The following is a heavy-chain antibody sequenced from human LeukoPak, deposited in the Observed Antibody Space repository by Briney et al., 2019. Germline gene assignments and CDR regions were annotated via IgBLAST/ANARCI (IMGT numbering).Heavy chain of an antibody. V-gene: IGHV1-8*03. CDR1: GYTFTSYD. J-gene: IGHJ4*02. CDR2: MNPNSGNT. CDR3: ARVRTGFLDLTFDY. Sequence: ASVKVSCKASGYTFTSYDINWVRQATGQGLEWMGWMNPNSGNTGYAQKFQGRVTITRNTSISTAYMELSSLRSEDTAVYYCARVRTGFLDLTFDYWGQGTLVTVSS. D-gene: IGHD3/OR15-3a*01.